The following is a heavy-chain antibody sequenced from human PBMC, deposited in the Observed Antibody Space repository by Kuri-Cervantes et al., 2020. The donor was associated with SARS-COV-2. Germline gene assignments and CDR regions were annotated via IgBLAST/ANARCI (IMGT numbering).Heavy chain of an antibody. Sequence: ASVTVSCKASGYTITSYGISWVRQAPGQGLEWMGWISAYNGNTNYAQKLQGRVTMTTDTSTSTAYMELRSLRSDDTAVYYCARKRSGSYLRLAAFDIWGQGTMVTVSS. D-gene: IGHD1-26*01. V-gene: IGHV1-18*01. CDR3: ARKRSGSYLRLAAFDI. CDR2: ISAYNGNT. CDR1: GYTITSYG. J-gene: IGHJ3*02.